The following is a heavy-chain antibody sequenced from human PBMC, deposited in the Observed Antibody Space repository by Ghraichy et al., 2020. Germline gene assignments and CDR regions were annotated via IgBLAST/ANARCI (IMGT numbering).Heavy chain of an antibody. V-gene: IGHV4-4*07. Sequence: SETLSLTCIVSGDSISSYTWSWIRQPAGKGLEWIGRISNTGSTTYNPSLKSRGTMSLETSKNQLSLQLSSVTAADTAVFYCARYSNCGGGDCRLGAVNIGCQETMVAVSS. D-gene: IGHD2-21*02. CDR2: ISNTGST. J-gene: IGHJ3*02. CDR1: GDSISSYT. CDR3: ARYSNCGGGDCRLGAVNI.